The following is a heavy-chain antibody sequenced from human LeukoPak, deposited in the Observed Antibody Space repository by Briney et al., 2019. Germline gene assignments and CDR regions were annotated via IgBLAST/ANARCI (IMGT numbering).Heavy chain of an antibody. CDR2: ISGSGGST. V-gene: IGHV3-23*01. CDR1: GFTFSSYA. CDR3: AKGVRYSSSWYIDA. J-gene: IGHJ5*02. Sequence: PGGSLRLSCAASGFTFSSYAMSWVRQAPGKGLEWVSAISGSGGSTYYADSVKGRFTISRDNSKNTLYLQMNSLRAEDTAVYYCAKGVRYSSSWYIDAWGQGTLVTVSS. D-gene: IGHD6-13*01.